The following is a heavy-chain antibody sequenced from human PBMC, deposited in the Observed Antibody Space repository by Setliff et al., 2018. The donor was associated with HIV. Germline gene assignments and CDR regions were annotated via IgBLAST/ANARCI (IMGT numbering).Heavy chain of an antibody. V-gene: IGHV4-59*01. CDR3: ARMVSDYIGHSDY. J-gene: IGHJ4*02. D-gene: IGHD3-16*01. CDR2: IYSSGST. Sequence: PSETLSLTCTVSGASISSYYWSWIRQPPGKGLEWIGYIYSSGSTNYNPSLKSRVTISVDTSKNQFSLKLSSVTAADTAVYYCARMVSDYIGHSDYWGQGTLVTVSS. CDR1: GASISSYY.